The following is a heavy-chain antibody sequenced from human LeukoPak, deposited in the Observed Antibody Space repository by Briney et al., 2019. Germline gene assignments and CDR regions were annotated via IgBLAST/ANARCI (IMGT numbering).Heavy chain of an antibody. V-gene: IGHV1-69*05. J-gene: IGHJ4*02. CDR3: AIGEDYGVY. CDR2: IIPIFGTA. CDR1: GGTLSSYA. Sequence: ASVKVSCKASGGTLSSYAISWVRQAPGQGLEWMGGIIPIFGTANYAQKFQGRVTITTDESTSTAYMELSGLRSEDTAVYYCAIGEDYGVYWGQGTLVTVSS.